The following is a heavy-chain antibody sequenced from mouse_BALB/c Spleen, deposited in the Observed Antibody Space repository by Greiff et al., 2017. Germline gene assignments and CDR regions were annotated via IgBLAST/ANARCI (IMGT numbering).Heavy chain of an antibody. CDR3: ARGRGLYDY. D-gene: IGHD6-1*01. Sequence: EVQGVESGGGLVKPGGSLKLSCAASGFTFSSYAMSWVRQTPEKRLEWVASISSGGSTYYPDSVKGRFTISRDNARNILYLQMSSLRSEDTAMYYCARGRGLYDYWGQGTTLTVSS. CDR1: GFTFSSYA. J-gene: IGHJ2*01. V-gene: IGHV5-6-5*01. CDR2: ISSGGST.